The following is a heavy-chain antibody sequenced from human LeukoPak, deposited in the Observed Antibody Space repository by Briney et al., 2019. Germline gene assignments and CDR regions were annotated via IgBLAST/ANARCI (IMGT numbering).Heavy chain of an antibody. CDR2: IYYSGST. D-gene: IGHD2-15*01. Sequence: SETLSLTCTVSGYSISSGYYWSWIRQPPGKGLEWIGYIYYSGSTNYNPSLKSRVTISVDTSKNQFSLKLSSVTAADTAVYYCAREGPLYCSGGSCYGNWFDPWAQGTLVTVSS. CDR1: GYSISSGYY. CDR3: AREGPLYCSGGSCYGNWFDP. J-gene: IGHJ5*02. V-gene: IGHV4-61*01.